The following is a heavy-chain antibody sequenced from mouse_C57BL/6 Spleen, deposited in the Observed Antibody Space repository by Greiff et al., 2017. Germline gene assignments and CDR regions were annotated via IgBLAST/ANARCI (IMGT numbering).Heavy chain of an antibody. J-gene: IGHJ4*01. D-gene: IGHD2-3*01. V-gene: IGHV1-50*01. CDR3: ARGWLGYAMDY. Sequence: QVQLQQPGAELVKPGASVKLSCKASGYTFTSYWMQWVKQRPGQGLEWIGEIDPSDSYTNYKQKLKGNTTLPVDTSSSTAYMQLSSLTSEDSSVYYCARGWLGYAMDYWGQGTSVTVSS. CDR1: GYTFTSYW. CDR2: IDPSDSYT.